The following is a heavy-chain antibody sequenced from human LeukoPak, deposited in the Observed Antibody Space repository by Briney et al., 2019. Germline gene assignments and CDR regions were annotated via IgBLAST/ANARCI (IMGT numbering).Heavy chain of an antibody. V-gene: IGHV3-9*01. Sequence: GGSLRLSCAASGFTVSTNYMSWVRQAPGKGLEWVSGISWNSGTIGYADSVKGRFTISRDNAKNSLYLQMNSLRAEDTALYYCAKGSLAAAGYNWFDPWGQGTLVTVSS. CDR2: ISWNSGTI. CDR1: GFTVSTNY. CDR3: AKGSLAAAGYNWFDP. D-gene: IGHD6-13*01. J-gene: IGHJ5*02.